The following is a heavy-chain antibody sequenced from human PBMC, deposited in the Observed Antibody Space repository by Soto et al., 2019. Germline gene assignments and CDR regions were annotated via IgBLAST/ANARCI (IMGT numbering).Heavy chain of an antibody. J-gene: IGHJ4*02. V-gene: IGHV3-30*18. CDR1: GFIFSHYG. D-gene: IGHD3-22*01. CDR2: ILHDGTNK. CDR3: AKDRYYYDSSLQY. Sequence: PGGSLRLSCAASGFIFSHYGMHWVRQAPGKGLEWVAAILHDGTNKYYADSVKCRFTISRDNSKNTLYLQMNSLRAEDTAHYYCAKDRYYYDSSLQYWGQGALGTV.